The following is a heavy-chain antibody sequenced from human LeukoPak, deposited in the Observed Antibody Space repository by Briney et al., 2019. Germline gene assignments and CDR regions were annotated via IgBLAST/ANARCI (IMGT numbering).Heavy chain of an antibody. CDR1: GFTFSVYW. V-gene: IGHV3-74*01. Sequence: GGSLRLSCATSGFTFSVYWMYWLRQAPGKGLVWVSRISSDGSSTTYADSVKGRFTMSRDNAKNTLYLQMSSLRAEDTAVYYCARDRGAPDSFDLWGLGTMVTVSS. CDR3: ARDRGAPDSFDL. CDR2: ISSDGSST. J-gene: IGHJ3*01. D-gene: IGHD3-10*01.